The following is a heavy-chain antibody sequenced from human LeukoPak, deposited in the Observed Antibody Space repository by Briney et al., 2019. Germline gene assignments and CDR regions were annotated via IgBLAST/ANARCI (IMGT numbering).Heavy chain of an antibody. J-gene: IGHJ4*02. V-gene: IGHV3-48*03. CDR1: GFTFSSYE. CDR3: ARVQDYFDY. Sequence: PGGSLRLSCAASGFTFSSYEMNWVRQAPGKGLEWVSYISSSGSTIYYADSVKGRFTISRDNAKNSLYLQMNSLGAEDTAVYYCARVQDYFDYWGQGTLVTVSS. CDR2: ISSSGSTI.